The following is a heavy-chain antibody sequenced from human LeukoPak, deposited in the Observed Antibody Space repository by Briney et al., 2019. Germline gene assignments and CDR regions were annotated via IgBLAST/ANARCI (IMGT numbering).Heavy chain of an antibody. CDR3: ATENGYFDY. CDR2: IKQDGSEK. D-gene: IGHD2-8*01. CDR1: GFTFSSSW. Sequence: PGGSLRLSCAASGFTFSSSWMSWVRQAPGRGLEWVANIKQDGSEKYYVDSVKGRFTISRDNAKNSVYLQMNSLRAEDTAVYYCATENGYFDYWGQGTLVTVSS. V-gene: IGHV3-7*01. J-gene: IGHJ4*02.